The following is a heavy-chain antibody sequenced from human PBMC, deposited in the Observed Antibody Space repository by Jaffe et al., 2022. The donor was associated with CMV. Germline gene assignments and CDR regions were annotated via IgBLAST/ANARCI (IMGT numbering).Heavy chain of an antibody. J-gene: IGHJ5*02. CDR1: GDSVTDNTNY. V-gene: IGHV4-39*01. D-gene: IGHD2-21*02. Sequence: QLQLQESGPGLVKPSETVSLTCSVSGDSVTDNTNYWAWIRQPPGKGLEWIASVYYSGSTHYNPSFKSRVIISVDTSRNQFSLTLNSVTAADTAFYYCARNVSAVLTVGASPQRLTRTNYFDTWGQGTLVTVSS. CDR2: VYYSGST. CDR3: ARNVSAVLTVGASPQRLTRTNYFDT.